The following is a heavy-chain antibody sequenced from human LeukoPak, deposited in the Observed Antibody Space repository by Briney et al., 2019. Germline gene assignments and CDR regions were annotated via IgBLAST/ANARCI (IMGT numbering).Heavy chain of an antibody. CDR1: GASISSYY. CDR2: LYTSGST. D-gene: IGHD3-22*01. Sequence: SETLSLTCTVSGASISSYYYNWIRQTAGRGLEWIGRLYTSGSTDYNPSLKSRVTISVDTSKNQFSLKLSSVTAADTAVYYCARPRLPYYYDSSGYTLNYFDYWGQGTLVTVSS. V-gene: IGHV4-4*07. CDR3: ARPRLPYYYDSSGYTLNYFDY. J-gene: IGHJ4*02.